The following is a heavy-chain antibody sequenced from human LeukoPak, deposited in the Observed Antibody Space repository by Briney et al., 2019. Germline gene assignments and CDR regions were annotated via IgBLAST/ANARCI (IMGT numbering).Heavy chain of an antibody. CDR3: ARSIVGVRKRNDY. CDR2: MNPNSGHT. Sequence: GASVKVSCKASGYTFSSYDIIWVRQASGQGLEWMGWMNPNSGHTGYAQKFQGRVTMTRSTSISTAYMELTSLTSGDSAVYYCARSIVGVRKRNDYWGQGTLVTVSS. V-gene: IGHV1-8*01. D-gene: IGHD1-26*01. CDR1: GYTFSSYD. J-gene: IGHJ4*02.